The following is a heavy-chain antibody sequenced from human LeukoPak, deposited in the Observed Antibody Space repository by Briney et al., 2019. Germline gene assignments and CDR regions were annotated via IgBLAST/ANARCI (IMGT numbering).Heavy chain of an antibody. Sequence: GGSLRLSCAASGFTVSTNYMSWVRLAPGKGLEWVANIKEDGTETYYVDSVKGRFTISRDNAKNSLYLQMNSLRVEDTAVYYCAKEGRSLQTYWGQGTLVTVSS. CDR2: IKEDGTET. CDR1: GFTVSTNY. D-gene: IGHD5-24*01. V-gene: IGHV3-7*03. CDR3: AKEGRSLQTY. J-gene: IGHJ4*02.